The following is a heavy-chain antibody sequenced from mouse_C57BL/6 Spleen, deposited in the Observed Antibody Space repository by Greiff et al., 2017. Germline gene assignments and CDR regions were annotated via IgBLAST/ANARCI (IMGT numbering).Heavy chain of an antibody. CDR3: ARRRNNYYAMDY. J-gene: IGHJ4*01. D-gene: IGHD5-2*01. V-gene: IGHV1-82*01. Sequence: VQLQQSGPELVKPGASVKISCKASGYAFSSSWMNWVKQRPGKGLEWIGRIYPGDGDTNYNGKFKGKATLTADKSSSTAYMQLSSLTSEDSAVYFCARRRNNYYAMDYWGQGTSVTVSS. CDR1: GYAFSSSW. CDR2: IYPGDGDT.